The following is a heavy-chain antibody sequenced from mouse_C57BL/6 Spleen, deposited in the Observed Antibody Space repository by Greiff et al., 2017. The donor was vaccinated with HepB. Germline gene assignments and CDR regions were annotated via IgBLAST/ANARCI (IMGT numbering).Heavy chain of an antibody. D-gene: IGHD1-1*01. V-gene: IGHV1-18*01. CDR2: INPNNGGT. CDR3: ARPPHYYGSSYWYFDV. J-gene: IGHJ1*03. CDR1: GYTFTDYN. Sequence: VQLQQSGPELVKPGASVKIPCKASGYTFTDYNMDWVKQSHGKSLEWIGDINPNNGGTIYNQKFKGKATLTVDKSSSTAYMELRSLTSEDTAVYYCARPPHYYGSSYWYFDVWGTGTTVTVSS.